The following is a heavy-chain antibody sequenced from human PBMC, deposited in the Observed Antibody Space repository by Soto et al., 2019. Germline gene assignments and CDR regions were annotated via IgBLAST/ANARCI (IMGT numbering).Heavy chain of an antibody. CDR2: IYSGGST. J-gene: IGHJ6*02. Sequence: GGSLRLSCAASGFTVSSNYMSWVRQAPGKGLEWVSVIYSGGSTYYADSVKGRFTISRDNSKNTLYLQMNSLRGEDTAVYYCARAIKSRAYYYYYYGMDVWGQGTTVTVSS. CDR1: GFTVSSNY. V-gene: IGHV3-66*01. D-gene: IGHD1-20*01. CDR3: ARAIKSRAYYYYYYGMDV.